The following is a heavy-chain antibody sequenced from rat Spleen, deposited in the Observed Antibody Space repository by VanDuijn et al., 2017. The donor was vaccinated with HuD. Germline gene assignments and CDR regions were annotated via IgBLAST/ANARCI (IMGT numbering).Heavy chain of an antibody. CDR2: INTGGGNT. J-gene: IGHJ3*01. Sequence: EVQLVESGGGLVQPGRSLKLSCVASGFTFNNYWMTWIRQAPGKGLEWVASINTGGGNTYYRDSVKGRFTISRDNAKSILYLQMDSLRSEDTATYYCARPSYGYPFAYWGQGTLVTVSS. CDR1: GFTFNNYW. V-gene: IGHV5-31*01. CDR3: ARPSYGYPFAY. D-gene: IGHD1-7*01.